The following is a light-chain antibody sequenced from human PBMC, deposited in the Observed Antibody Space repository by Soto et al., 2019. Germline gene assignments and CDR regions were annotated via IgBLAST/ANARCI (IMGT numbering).Light chain of an antibody. Sequence: QSALTQPASVSGSPGQSITISCTGISSDVESFNLVSWYRQHPGKAPKLMIFEGTKRPSGLSNRFSASKSGNTASLTISGLQPEDEAEYYCCSFAGRVITFGGGTKLTVL. V-gene: IGLV2-23*01. CDR2: EGT. CDR1: SSDVESFNL. J-gene: IGLJ2*01. CDR3: CSFAGRVIT.